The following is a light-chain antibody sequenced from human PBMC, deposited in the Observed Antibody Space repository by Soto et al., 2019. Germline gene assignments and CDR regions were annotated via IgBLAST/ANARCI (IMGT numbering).Light chain of an antibody. J-gene: IGLJ2*01. CDR3: QTWGTGIV. Sequence: VLTQSPSASASLGASVKLTCTLSSGHSSFAIAWHQQQPEKGPRYLMKINSDGSHTKGDGIPDRFSGSGSGAERYLTISSLQSEDEAEYYCQTWGTGIVFGGGTQLTVL. V-gene: IGLV4-69*01. CDR2: INSDGSH. CDR1: SGHSSFA.